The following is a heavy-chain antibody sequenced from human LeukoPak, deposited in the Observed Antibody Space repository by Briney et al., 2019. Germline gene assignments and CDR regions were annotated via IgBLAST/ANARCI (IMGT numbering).Heavy chain of an antibody. J-gene: IGHJ4*02. CDR3: ARADYGDSILFDY. CDR2: TYYSGST. D-gene: IGHD4-17*01. CDR1: GGSISSYY. Sequence: SETLSLTCTVSGGSISSYYWSWIRQPPGKGLEWIGYTYYSGSTNYNPSLKSRVTISVDTSKNQFSLKLSSVTAADTAVYYCARADYGDSILFDYWGQGTLVTVSS. V-gene: IGHV4-59*01.